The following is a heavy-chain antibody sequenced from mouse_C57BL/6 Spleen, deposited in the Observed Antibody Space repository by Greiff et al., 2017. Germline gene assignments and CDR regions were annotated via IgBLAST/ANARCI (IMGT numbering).Heavy chain of an antibody. CDR1: GYTFTDYE. Sequence: QVQLQQSGAELVRPGASVTLSCKASGYTFTDYEMHWVKQTPVHGLEWIGAIDPETGGTAYNQKFKGKAILTADKSSSTAYMELRSLTSEDSAVYYCTRGGIYYDYDVWGQGTTLTVSS. CDR2: IDPETGGT. V-gene: IGHV1-15*01. CDR3: TRGGIYYDYDV. J-gene: IGHJ2*01. D-gene: IGHD2-4*01.